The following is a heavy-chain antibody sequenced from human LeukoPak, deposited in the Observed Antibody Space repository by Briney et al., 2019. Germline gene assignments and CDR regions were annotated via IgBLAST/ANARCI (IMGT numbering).Heavy chain of an antibody. CDR3: ASIAARVGFDY. Sequence: SETLSLTCAVSGYSISSGYYWAWIRPPPGKGLEWIGSTYHSGSTYYNPSLKSRVTISVDTSKNQFSLKLSSVTAADSAVYYCASIAARVGFDYWGQGTLVTVSS. J-gene: IGHJ4*02. CDR2: TYHSGST. V-gene: IGHV4-38-2*01. CDR1: GYSISSGYY. D-gene: IGHD6-6*01.